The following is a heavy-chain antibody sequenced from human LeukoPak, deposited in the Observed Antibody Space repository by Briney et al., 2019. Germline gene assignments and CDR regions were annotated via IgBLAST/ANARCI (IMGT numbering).Heavy chain of an antibody. CDR3: ATLHYSIEY. D-gene: IGHD3-10*01. V-gene: IGHV3-74*01. J-gene: IGHJ4*02. Sequence: GRSLRLSCAASGFTFSSYGMHWVRQAPDKGLVWLSRINIDGGTTNYADSVKGRFTISRDNAKNTLYLQMNSLRAEDTAMYYCATLHYSIEYWGQGTLVTVSS. CDR1: GFTFSSYG. CDR2: INIDGGTT.